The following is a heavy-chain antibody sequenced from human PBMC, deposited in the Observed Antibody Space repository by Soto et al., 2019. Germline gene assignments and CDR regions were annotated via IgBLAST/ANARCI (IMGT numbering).Heavy chain of an antibody. Sequence: QVQLVQSGAEVKRPGASVKVSCKASGYTLTNYPMHWVRQAPGQGLEWMGWINFGNGIIKYSQKFQGRLSISRDTSASTGYMEVSSLRSEDTAMYYCARGDGWGFDYWGQGTPVTVSS. D-gene: IGHD6-19*01. CDR3: ARGDGWGFDY. V-gene: IGHV1-3*01. J-gene: IGHJ4*02. CDR1: GYTLTNYP. CDR2: INFGNGII.